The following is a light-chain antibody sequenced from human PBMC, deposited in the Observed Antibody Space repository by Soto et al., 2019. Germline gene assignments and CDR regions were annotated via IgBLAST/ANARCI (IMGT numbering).Light chain of an antibody. J-gene: IGLJ3*02. CDR3: AAWDDSLNGPL. CDR2: SNN. Sequence: QSVLTQPPSASGTPGQRVTISCCGSSSNIGSNTVNWSQQLPGTAPTLLIYSNNQRPSGVPDRFSGSKSGTSASLAVNGLLSEDEADYYCAAWDDSLNGPLFGGGPKLTVL. CDR1: SSNIGSNT. V-gene: IGLV1-44*01.